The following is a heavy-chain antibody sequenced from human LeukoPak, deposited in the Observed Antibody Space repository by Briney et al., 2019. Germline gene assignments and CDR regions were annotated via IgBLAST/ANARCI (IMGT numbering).Heavy chain of an antibody. Sequence: SETLSLTCAVSGGSISSNSYYWGWIRQPPGKGLEWIGSIYYSGSTYYNPSLKSRVTISVDTSKNQFSLKLSSVTAADTAVYYCARDWSDPNNWFDPWGQGTLVTVSS. J-gene: IGHJ5*02. V-gene: IGHV4-39*07. CDR3: ARDWSDPNNWFDP. D-gene: IGHD3-3*01. CDR1: GGSISSNSYY. CDR2: IYYSGST.